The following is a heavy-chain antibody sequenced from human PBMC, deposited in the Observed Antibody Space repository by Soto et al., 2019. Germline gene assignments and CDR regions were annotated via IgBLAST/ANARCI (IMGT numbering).Heavy chain of an antibody. Sequence: GGALRLSCAASGLIFSSFSMHWVRQAPGKGLEYVSVISSNGGSTYYANSVKGRFTVSRDNSKNTLYLQMGSLRAEDMAVYYCARGSNSYHFDYWGQGT. D-gene: IGHD1-26*01. CDR2: ISSNGGST. CDR1: GLIFSSFS. V-gene: IGHV3-64*01. CDR3: ARGSNSYHFDY. J-gene: IGHJ4*02.